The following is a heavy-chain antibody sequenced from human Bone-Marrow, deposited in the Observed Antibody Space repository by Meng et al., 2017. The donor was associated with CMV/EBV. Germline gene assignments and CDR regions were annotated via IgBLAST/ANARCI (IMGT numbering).Heavy chain of an antibody. CDR3: ARSSAGVVYANAADIVVVPAAIAGYYYYYYGMDV. CDR2: IIPIFGTA. CDR1: GGTFSSYA. J-gene: IGHJ6*02. D-gene: IGHD2-2*01. V-gene: IGHV1-69*05. Sequence: SVKVSCKASGGTFSSYAISWVRQAPGQGLEWMGGIIPIFGTANYAQKFQGRVTITTDESTSTAYMELSSLRSEDTAVYYCARSSAGVVYANAADIVVVPAAIAGYYYYYYGMDVWGQGNTVNVPS.